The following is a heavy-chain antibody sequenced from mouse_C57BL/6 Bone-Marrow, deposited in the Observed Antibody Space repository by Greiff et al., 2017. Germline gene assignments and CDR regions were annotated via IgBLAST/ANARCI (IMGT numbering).Heavy chain of an antibody. CDR1: GYTFTSHW. V-gene: IGHV1-56*01. J-gene: IGHJ4*01. D-gene: IGHD2-1*01. Sequence: VKLQESGPELVRPGASVKISCKAPGYTFTSHWVQWVRQRPGQGLEWIGEIFPGRGSTYYNEQLKGKGTLTVATSSSSAYMQRSRLTSEDSAFYFCAREEDIYYGIPYAMDDWGQGTSVTVSS. CDR2: IFPGRGST. CDR3: AREEDIYYGIPYAMDD.